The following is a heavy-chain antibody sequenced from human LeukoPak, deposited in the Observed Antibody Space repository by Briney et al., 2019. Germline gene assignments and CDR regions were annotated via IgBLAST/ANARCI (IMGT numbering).Heavy chain of an antibody. CDR2: ISGSGGST. D-gene: IGHD2-2*01. J-gene: IGHJ4*02. Sequence: GGSLRLSCAASGFTFSSYDMSWVRQAPGKGLEWVSAISGSGGSTYYADSVKGRFTISRDNSKNTLYLQMNSLRAEDTAVYYCAKDRGSTSCYFDYWGQGTLVTVSS. CDR3: AKDRGSTSCYFDY. V-gene: IGHV3-23*01. CDR1: GFTFSSYD.